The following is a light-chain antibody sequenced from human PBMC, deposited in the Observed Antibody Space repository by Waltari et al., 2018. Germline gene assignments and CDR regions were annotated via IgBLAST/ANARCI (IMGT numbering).Light chain of an antibody. CDR2: VNSDGSH. CDR1: SGQSSYA. Sequence: QLVLTQSPSASASLGASVKLTCTLSSGQSSYAIAWHQQQPEKGPRYLMKVNSDGSHTKGDGIPDRFSGSSSGAERYLTISSLQSEDEADYYCQTWGTGIGVFGGGTQLTVL. CDR3: QTWGTGIGV. J-gene: IGLJ7*01. V-gene: IGLV4-69*02.